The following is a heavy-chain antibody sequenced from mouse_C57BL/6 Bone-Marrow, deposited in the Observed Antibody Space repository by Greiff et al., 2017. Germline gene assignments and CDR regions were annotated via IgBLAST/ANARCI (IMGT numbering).Heavy chain of an antibody. D-gene: IGHD1-1*01. V-gene: IGHV1-22*01. CDR1: GYTFTDYN. CDR2: INPNNGGT. CDR3: AREGDYYGSSYERTNFDY. J-gene: IGHJ2*01. Sequence: EVQLQQSGPELVKPGASVKMSCKASGYTFTDYNMHWVKQSHGKSLEWIGYINPNNGGTSYNQKFKGKATLTVNKSSSTAYMELRSLTSEDSAVYYCAREGDYYGSSYERTNFDYWGQGTTLTVSS.